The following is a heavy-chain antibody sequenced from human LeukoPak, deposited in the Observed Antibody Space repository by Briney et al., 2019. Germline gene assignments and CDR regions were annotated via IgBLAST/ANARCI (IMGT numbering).Heavy chain of an antibody. CDR2: IKQDGSEK. J-gene: IGHJ4*02. Sequence: GGSLRLSCAASGFTFSTYWMSWVRQAPGKGLEWVANIKQDGSEKYYVDSVKGRFTISRDNAKNSLYLQMNSLRAEDTAVYYCARVPYSGMGWLLLIYFDYWGQGTLVTVSS. CDR1: GFTFSTYW. V-gene: IGHV3-7*01. D-gene: IGHD3-22*01. CDR3: ARVPYSGMGWLLLIYFDY.